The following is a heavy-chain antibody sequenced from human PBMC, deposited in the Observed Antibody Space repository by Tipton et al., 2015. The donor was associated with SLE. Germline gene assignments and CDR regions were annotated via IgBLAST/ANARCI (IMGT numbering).Heavy chain of an antibody. D-gene: IGHD3-3*01. CDR2: VNHSGST. CDR1: GGSLSGYY. V-gene: IGHV4-34*01. J-gene: IGHJ4*02. CDR3: AILVDFWSGSDY. Sequence: GLVKPSETLSLTCAVYGGSLSGYYWCWIRQPPGKVLEWIGEVNHSGSTIYSPSLKSRVTISVDTSRNQFSLNVTSMTAADTAVYYCAILVDFWSGSDYWGQGALVTVSS.